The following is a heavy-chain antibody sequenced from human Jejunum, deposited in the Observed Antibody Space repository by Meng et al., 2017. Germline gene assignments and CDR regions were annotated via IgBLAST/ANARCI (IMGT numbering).Heavy chain of an antibody. CDR1: GFTFSSSS. CDR3: AKLVPY. CDR2: VSTDGNT. Sequence: VQLVGSGGGLVQPGDSLRLSCAASGFTFSSSSMTWVRQAPGKGLEWVSSVSTDGNTYYADSVKGRFTISRDNSKNTLYLQMSSLRAEDTALYYCAKLVPYWGQGTLVTVSS. J-gene: IGHJ4*02. D-gene: IGHD2-21*01. V-gene: IGHV3-23*04.